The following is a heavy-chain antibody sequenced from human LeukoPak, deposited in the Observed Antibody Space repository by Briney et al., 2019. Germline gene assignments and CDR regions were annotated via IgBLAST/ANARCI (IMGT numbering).Heavy chain of an antibody. CDR3: ARYCSGGSCTRGGVGMDV. D-gene: IGHD2-15*01. V-gene: IGHV1-46*03. CDR1: GYTFTSYY. J-gene: IGHJ6*02. CDR2: INPSGGST. Sequence: ASVTVSCTASGYTFTSYYMHWVRQAPGQGLEWMGIINPSGGSTSYAQKFQGRVTMTRDTSTSTVYMELSSLRSEDTAVYYCARYCSGGSCTRGGVGMDVWGQGTTVTVSS.